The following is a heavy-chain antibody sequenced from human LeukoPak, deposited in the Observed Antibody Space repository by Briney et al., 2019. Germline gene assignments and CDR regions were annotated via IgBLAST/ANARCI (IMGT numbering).Heavy chain of an antibody. CDR2: IYYSGST. J-gene: IGHJ4*02. D-gene: IGHD4-17*01. V-gene: IGHV4-59*01. CDR1: GGSISSYY. CDR3: ARAGGGGFYGDYGYFDY. Sequence: SETLSLTCTVSGGSISSYYWSWIRQPPGKGLEWIGYIYYSGSTNYNPSLKSRVTISVDTSKNQFSLKLSPVTAADTAVYYCARAGGGGFYGDYGYFDYWGQGTLVTVSS.